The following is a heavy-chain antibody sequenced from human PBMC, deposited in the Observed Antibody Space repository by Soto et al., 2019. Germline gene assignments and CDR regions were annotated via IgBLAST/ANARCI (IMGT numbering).Heavy chain of an antibody. J-gene: IGHJ4*02. V-gene: IGHV4-59*01. Sequence: SETLSLTSTVPGGSISSYYWNWIRQPPGKGLEWIGYIYYSGSTNYNPSLKSRVTISVDTSKNQFSLKLSSVTAADTAVYYCARGVVEMASYYFDYWGQGTLVTVS. D-gene: IGHD2-15*01. CDR1: GGSISSYY. CDR3: ARGVVEMASYYFDY. CDR2: IYYSGST.